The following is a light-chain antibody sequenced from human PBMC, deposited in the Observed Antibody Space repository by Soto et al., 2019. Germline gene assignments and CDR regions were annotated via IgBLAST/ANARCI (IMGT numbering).Light chain of an antibody. Sequence: QSALTQPASVSGSPGQAITISCSGTSSDVGAFNYVSWYQQHPGKAPKLMIYDVSNRPSGVSNRFSGSKSGTSASLAITGLQAEDEADYYCQSYDSSLSGYVFGTGTKLTVL. V-gene: IGLV2-14*03. CDR1: SSDVGAFNY. J-gene: IGLJ1*01. CDR2: DVS. CDR3: QSYDSSLSGYV.